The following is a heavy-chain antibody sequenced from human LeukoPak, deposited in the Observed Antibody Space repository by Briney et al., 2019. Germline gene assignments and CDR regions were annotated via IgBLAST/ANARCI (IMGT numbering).Heavy chain of an antibody. CDR1: GGSISSYY. CDR2: IYTSGST. CDR3: ARDANYYDSSGYPKYYFDY. V-gene: IGHV4-4*07. J-gene: IGHJ4*02. Sequence: SETLSLTCTVSGGSISSYYWSWIRQPAGKGLEWIGRIYTSGSTNYNPSLKSRVTMSVDTSKNQFSLKLSSVTAADTAAYYCARDANYYDSSGYPKYYFDYWGQGTLVTVSS. D-gene: IGHD3-22*01.